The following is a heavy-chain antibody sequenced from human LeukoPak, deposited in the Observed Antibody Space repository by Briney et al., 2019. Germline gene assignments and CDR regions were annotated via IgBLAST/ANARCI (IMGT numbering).Heavy chain of an antibody. J-gene: IGHJ4*02. CDR1: GFTFSNYA. CDR3: VRDISGYYFDY. Sequence: GGSLRLSCAASGFTFSNYAMHWVRQAPGEGLEWVAVVLSDGNYKDYADSVKGRFTISRDNAKNSLYLQMNSLRAEDTALYYCVRDISGYYFDYWGQGTLVTVSS. D-gene: IGHD3-22*01. CDR2: VLSDGNYK. V-gene: IGHV3-30-3*01.